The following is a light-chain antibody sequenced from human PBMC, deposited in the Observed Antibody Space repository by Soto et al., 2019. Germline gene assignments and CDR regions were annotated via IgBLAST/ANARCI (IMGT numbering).Light chain of an antibody. CDR1: SSDVGGYGY. CDR3: YSYAGNKYV. Sequence: QSVLTQPPSASGSPGQSVTISCTGTSSDVGGYGYVSWYQQHPGRAPKLIIFEVTKRPSGVPDRFSGSKSANTASLTVSGLQAEDEADYYCYSYAGNKYVFGTGTKVTVL. V-gene: IGLV2-8*01. J-gene: IGLJ1*01. CDR2: EVT.